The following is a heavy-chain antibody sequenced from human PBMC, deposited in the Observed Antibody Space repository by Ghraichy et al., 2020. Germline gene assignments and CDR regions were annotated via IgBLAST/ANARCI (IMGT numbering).Heavy chain of an antibody. D-gene: IGHD2-15*01. CDR1: GFTFSSYS. CDR2: IDSTSSYI. V-gene: IGHV3-21*01. J-gene: IGHJ4*02. Sequence: GGSLRLSCTASGFTFSSYSMNWVRQAPGRGLEWVSSIDSTSSYIYYADSVRGRFTISRDNAKSSVYLQMHSLTAGDTAVYYLSEGSETFAYWGQGTLVTVSS. CDR3: SEGSETFAY.